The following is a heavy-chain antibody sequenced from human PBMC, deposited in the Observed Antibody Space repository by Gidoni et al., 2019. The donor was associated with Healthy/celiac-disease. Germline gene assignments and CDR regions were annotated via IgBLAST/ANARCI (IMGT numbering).Heavy chain of an antibody. CDR1: GFTFSSYG. Sequence: QVQLVESGGGVVQPGRSLRLSCAASGFTFSSYGMHWVRQAPGKGLEWVAVISYDGSNKYYADSVKGRFTISRDNSKNTLYLQMNSLRAEDTAVYYCARDRGGDLTNYYYYYGMDVWGQGTTVTVSS. D-gene: IGHD2-21*02. V-gene: IGHV3-30*03. CDR2: ISYDGSNK. CDR3: ARDRGGDLTNYYYYYGMDV. J-gene: IGHJ6*02.